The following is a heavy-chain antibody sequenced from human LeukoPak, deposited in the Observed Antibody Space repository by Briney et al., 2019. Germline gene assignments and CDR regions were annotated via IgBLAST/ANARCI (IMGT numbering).Heavy chain of an antibody. Sequence: GASVKVSCKASGGTFSNYGITWVRQAPGQGLEWMGWISAYNGNTNYAQKLQGRVTMTTDTSTSTAYMELRSLRSDDTAVYYCARVRGWAQGSYFDYWGQGTLVTVSA. CDR3: ARVRGWAQGSYFDY. J-gene: IGHJ4*02. CDR2: ISAYNGNT. V-gene: IGHV1-18*01. CDR1: GGTFSNYG. D-gene: IGHD6-19*01.